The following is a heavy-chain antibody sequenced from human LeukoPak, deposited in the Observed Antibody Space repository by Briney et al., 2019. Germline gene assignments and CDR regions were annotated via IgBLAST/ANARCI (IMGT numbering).Heavy chain of an antibody. J-gene: IGHJ5*02. Sequence: GGSLRLSCAASGFTFSNAWMSWVRQAPGKGLEWVATINPAGTEKRYVDSVKGRFTISRDNGKNSLYLQMNSLKASDTAMYYCARHGITMVRGAAAGWFDPWGQGTLVTVSS. CDR2: INPAGTEK. CDR3: ARHGITMVRGAAAGWFDP. D-gene: IGHD3-10*01. CDR1: GFTFSNAW. V-gene: IGHV3-7*03.